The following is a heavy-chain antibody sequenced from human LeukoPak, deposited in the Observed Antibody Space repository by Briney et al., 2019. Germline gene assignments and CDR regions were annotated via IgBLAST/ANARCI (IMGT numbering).Heavy chain of an antibody. J-gene: IGHJ4*02. CDR2: ISYDGSNK. Sequence: GGSLRLSCAASGFTFSSYGMHWVRQAPGKGLEWVAVISYDGSNKYCADSVKGRFTISRDNSKNTLYLQMNSLRAEDTAVYYCAKGSLYYGSGSAPPDYWGQGTLVTVSS. V-gene: IGHV3-30*18. CDR1: GFTFSSYG. CDR3: AKGSLYYGSGSAPPDY. D-gene: IGHD3-10*01.